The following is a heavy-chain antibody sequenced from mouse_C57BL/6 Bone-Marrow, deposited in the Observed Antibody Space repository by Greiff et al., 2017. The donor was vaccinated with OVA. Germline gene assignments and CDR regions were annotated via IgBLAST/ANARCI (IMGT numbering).Heavy chain of an antibody. V-gene: IGHV1-81*01. CDR2: IYPRSGNT. Sequence: VKVVESGAELARPGASVKLSCKASGYTFTSYGISWVKQRTGQGLEWIGEIYPRSGNTYYNEKFKGKATLTADKSSSTAYMELRSLTSEDSAVYFCARGLLYYFDYWGQGTTLTVSS. CDR1: GYTFTSYG. CDR3: ARGLLYYFDY. J-gene: IGHJ2*01.